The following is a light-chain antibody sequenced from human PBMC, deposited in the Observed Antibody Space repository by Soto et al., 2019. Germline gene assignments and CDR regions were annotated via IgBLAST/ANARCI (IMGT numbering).Light chain of an antibody. J-gene: IGKJ1*01. CDR3: QQSYYSPWT. CDR1: QNIDDY. CDR2: AAS. V-gene: IGKV1-39*01. Sequence: DIQMTQSPSTLSACVGDRVTITCRASQNIDDYLAWYQQKPGKAPKLLIYAASSLQSGVPSRFSGSGSGTDFTLTISSLQPEDFATYYCQQSYYSPWTFGQGTKVDIK.